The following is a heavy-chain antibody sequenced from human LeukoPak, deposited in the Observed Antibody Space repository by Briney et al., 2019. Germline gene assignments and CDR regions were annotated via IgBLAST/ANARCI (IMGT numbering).Heavy chain of an antibody. CDR2: IYPGDSDT. CDR3: ARAVGLQGHFDI. J-gene: IGHJ3*02. Sequence: GESLKISCKGSGYSFTSYWIGWVRQMPGKGLEWMGIIYPGDSDTKYSPSFQGQVTISADKTISTASLQWNSLKASDTAMYYCARAVGLQGHFDIWGQGTMVTVSP. D-gene: IGHD1-26*01. CDR1: GYSFTSYW. V-gene: IGHV5-51*01.